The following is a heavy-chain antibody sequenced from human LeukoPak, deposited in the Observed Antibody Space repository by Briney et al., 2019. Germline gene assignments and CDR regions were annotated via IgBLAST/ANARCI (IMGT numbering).Heavy chain of an antibody. V-gene: IGHV3-53*01. CDR3: ARGSGYSYGFPDY. Sequence: PGGSPRLSCAASGFTVSNNYMSWVRQAPGKGLEWVSVIYSGDITYYADSVKGRFTISRDNSKNTLYLQMNSLRAEDTAVYYCARGSGYSYGFPDYWGQGTLVTVSS. D-gene: IGHD5-18*01. J-gene: IGHJ4*02. CDR1: GFTVSNNY. CDR2: IYSGDIT.